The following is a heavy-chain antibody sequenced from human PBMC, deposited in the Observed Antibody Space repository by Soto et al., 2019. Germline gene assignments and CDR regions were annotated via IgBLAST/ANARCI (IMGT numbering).Heavy chain of an antibody. D-gene: IGHD4-17*01. V-gene: IGHV4-31*03. CDR1: GGSISSGGYY. J-gene: IGHJ3*02. Sequence: QVQLQESGPGLVKPSQTLSLTCTVSGGSISSGGYYWSWIRQHPGKGLEWIGHIYYSGSTYYNPSLKSRVTISVETSKNQFSRKGSSVTAADTAVYFCAGYGDCEGGDIWGQGTMVTVSS. CDR3: AGYGDCEGGDI. CDR2: IYYSGST.